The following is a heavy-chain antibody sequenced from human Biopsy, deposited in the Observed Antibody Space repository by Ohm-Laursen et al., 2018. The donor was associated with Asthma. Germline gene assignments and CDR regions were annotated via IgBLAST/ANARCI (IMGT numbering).Heavy chain of an antibody. Sequence: TLSLTSIVYGGSLSSFNWCCLRRSPEQGRGWMWNVYWTVSTNYNPSLQSRVTMSVDTSKNRIFLELTSVTAADTAIYYCVRAVRNEQWLAPFDYWGQGNPVTVSS. CDR2: VYWTVST. CDR1: GGSLSSFN. V-gene: IGHV4-59*01. CDR3: VRAVRNEQWLAPFDY. J-gene: IGHJ4*02. D-gene: IGHD6-19*01.